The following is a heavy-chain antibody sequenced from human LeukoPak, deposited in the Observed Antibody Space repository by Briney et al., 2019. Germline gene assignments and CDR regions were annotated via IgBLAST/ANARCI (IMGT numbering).Heavy chain of an antibody. D-gene: IGHD3-10*01. CDR2: ISGSSTYI. V-gene: IGHV3-21*01. CDR3: ARWFGEFPFLDY. CDR1: GFTFRTYS. J-gene: IGHJ4*02. Sequence: PGGSLRLSCVASGFTFRTYSMNWVRQAPGKGLEWVSSISGSSTYIYYADSVKGRFTISRDNAKNSLYLQMNSLRAEDTAVYYCARWFGEFPFLDYWGQGTLVTVSS.